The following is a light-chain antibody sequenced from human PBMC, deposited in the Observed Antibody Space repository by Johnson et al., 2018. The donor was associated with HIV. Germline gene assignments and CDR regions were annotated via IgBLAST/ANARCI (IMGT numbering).Light chain of an antibody. V-gene: IGLV1-51*01. CDR1: SSNIGNNY. CDR3: ATWDSSLSVYV. Sequence: QSVLTQPPSVSAAPGQKVTISCSGSSSNIGNNYVSWYQQLPGTAPKLLIYDNTKRPSGIPDRFSGSKSGTSATLGITGLQTGDEADYYCATWDSSLSVYVFGSGTKVTVL. CDR2: DNT. J-gene: IGLJ1*01.